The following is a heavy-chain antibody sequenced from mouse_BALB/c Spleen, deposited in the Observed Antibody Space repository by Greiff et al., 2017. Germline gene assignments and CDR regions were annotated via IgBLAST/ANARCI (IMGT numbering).Heavy chain of an antibody. D-gene: IGHD1-1*01. CDR2: IWGGGST. Sequence: VKLQESGPGLVAPSQSLSITCTVSGFSLSRYSVHWVRQPPGKGLEWLGMIWGGGSTDYNSALKSRLSISKDNSKSQVFLKMNSLQTDDTAMYYCASPLYYGSSYDYAMDDWGQGTSVTVSS. J-gene: IGHJ4*01. V-gene: IGHV2-6-4*01. CDR3: ASPLYYGSSYDYAMDD. CDR1: GFSLSRYS.